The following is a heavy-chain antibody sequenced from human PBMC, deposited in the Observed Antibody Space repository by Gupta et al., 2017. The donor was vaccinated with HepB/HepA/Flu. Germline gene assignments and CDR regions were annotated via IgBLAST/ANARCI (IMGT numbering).Heavy chain of an antibody. Sequence: QMVESGGGSVRLGGPLRLSCAASGFFFSGYEMTGVRQAPGKGLEWISYISTSGANTKYAASVEGRFTISRDNAKNSLYLQMNNLRGDDTATYYCASKMKTSKAFDVWGQGAEVTVSS. J-gene: IGHJ3*01. D-gene: IGHD5-24*01. V-gene: IGHV3-48*03. CDR1: GFFFSGYE. CDR2: ISTSGANT. CDR3: ASKMKTSKAFDV.